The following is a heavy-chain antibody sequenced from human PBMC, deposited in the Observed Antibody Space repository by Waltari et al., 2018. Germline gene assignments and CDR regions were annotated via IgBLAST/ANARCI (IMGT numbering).Heavy chain of an antibody. CDR2: MSYSGAT. CDR3: ATYIGASLGTAAVDV. Sequence: QVQVQESGPGLVKPSETLSLTCSVSGVSITSNRHYWGWIRQPPGQGLEWIGTMSYSGATYSSPSLKSRVTISRDTSENQLSLKLGSVTAADTAVYYCATYIGASLGTAAVDVWGQGTTVTVSS. V-gene: IGHV4-39*01. J-gene: IGHJ3*01. D-gene: IGHD5-12*01. CDR1: GVSITSNRHY.